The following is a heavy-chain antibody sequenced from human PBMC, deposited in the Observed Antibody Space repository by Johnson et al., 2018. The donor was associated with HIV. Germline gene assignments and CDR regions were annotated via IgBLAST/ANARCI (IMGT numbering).Heavy chain of an antibody. Sequence: VQLVESVGGVVQPGRSLRLSCAASGFTFSNAWMSWVRQAPGKGLEWVGRIKSKTDGGTTDYAAPVKGRFTISRDDSKNTLYLQMNSLKSEDTAVYYCTTDPWGSDAFDIWGQGTMVTVSS. J-gene: IGHJ3*02. CDR2: IKSKTDGGTT. D-gene: IGHD7-27*01. CDR1: GFTFSNAW. V-gene: IGHV3-15*01. CDR3: TTDPWGSDAFDI.